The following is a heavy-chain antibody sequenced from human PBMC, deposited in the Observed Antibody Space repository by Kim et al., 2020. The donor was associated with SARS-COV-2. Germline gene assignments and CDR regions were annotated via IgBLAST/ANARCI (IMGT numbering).Heavy chain of an antibody. CDR2: IWYDGSNK. J-gene: IGHJ4*02. D-gene: IGHD6-13*01. Sequence: GSLRLSCAASGFTFSNYAMHWVRQAPGKGLEWVAVIWYDGSNKYYADSVKGRFTISRDNSKNTLYLQMNSLRAEDTAVYYCASAYSSSWSYFDYWGQGTLVTVSS. CDR1: GFTFSNYA. V-gene: IGHV3-33*01. CDR3: ASAYSSSWSYFDY.